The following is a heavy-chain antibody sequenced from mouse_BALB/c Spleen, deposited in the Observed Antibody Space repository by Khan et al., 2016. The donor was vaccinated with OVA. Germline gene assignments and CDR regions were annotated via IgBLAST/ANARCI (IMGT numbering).Heavy chain of an antibody. V-gene: IGHV1-9*01. CDR2: ILPGSGST. CDR1: GYTFSSYW. J-gene: IGHJ1*01. Sequence: VELVESGAELMKPGASVKISCKATGYTFSSYWIEWVKQRPGHGLEWIGEILPGSGSTNYNEKFKGKATFTADTSSNTAYMQLSSLTSEDSAVYYCARGGNHRYFDVWGAGTTVTVSS. D-gene: IGHD1-1*02. CDR3: ARGGNHRYFDV.